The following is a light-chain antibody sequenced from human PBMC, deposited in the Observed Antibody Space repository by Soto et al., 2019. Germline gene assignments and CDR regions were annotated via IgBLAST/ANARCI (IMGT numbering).Light chain of an antibody. J-gene: IGKJ3*01. CDR2: WAS. Sequence: DIVMTQSPDSLAVSLGERATINCKSSQNVLSSSNNKNYLAWYQQKPRQPPKLLIYWASTRESGVPDRFSGSGSGTDFTLTINSLQAEDVAVYYFQEYYASPFTFGPGTKVDIK. CDR1: QNVLSSSNNKNY. CDR3: QEYYASPFT. V-gene: IGKV4-1*01.